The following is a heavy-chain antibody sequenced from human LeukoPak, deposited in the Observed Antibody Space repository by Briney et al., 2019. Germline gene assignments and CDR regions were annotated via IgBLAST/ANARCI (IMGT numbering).Heavy chain of an antibody. Sequence: SETLSLTCTVSGGSISSSSYYWGWIRQPPGKGLEWIGSIYYSGSTYYNPSLKSRVTISVDTSKNQFSLKLSSVTAADTAVYYCAILQPFDPWGQGTLVTVSS. CDR3: AILQPFDP. J-gene: IGHJ5*02. CDR1: GGSISSSSYY. V-gene: IGHV4-39*07. D-gene: IGHD1-1*01. CDR2: IYYSGST.